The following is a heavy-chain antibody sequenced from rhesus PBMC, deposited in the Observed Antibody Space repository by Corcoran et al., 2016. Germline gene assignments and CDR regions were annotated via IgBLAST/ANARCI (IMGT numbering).Heavy chain of an antibody. J-gene: IGHJ4*01. CDR1: GASISSNW. D-gene: IGHD4-23*01. CDR3: ARPSNGDFDY. V-gene: IGHV4-80*01. Sequence: VQLQESGPGLVKPSETLSLTCTVSGASISSNWWSWIRPPPGKGLEWIGEIKWNSGSTTYNPSLTSRADISKDASKNRFSLKLTSVTAADTAVYYCARPSNGDFDYWGQGVLVTVSS. CDR2: IKWNSGST.